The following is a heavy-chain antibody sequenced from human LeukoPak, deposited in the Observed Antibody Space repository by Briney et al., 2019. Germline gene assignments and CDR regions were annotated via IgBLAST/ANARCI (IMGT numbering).Heavy chain of an antibody. V-gene: IGHV5-51*01. Sequence: GESLKISCKGSGYTFNTYWIGWVRHKPGKGLEWMGFVYPADADIRYSPSFEGQVTISVDKSITTAYLHWSSLKASDTAMYYCVRGGVSPAYYYYYMDVWGEGTTVIVSS. J-gene: IGHJ6*03. CDR3: VRGGVSPAYYYYYMDV. CDR1: GYTFNTYW. CDR2: VYPADADI.